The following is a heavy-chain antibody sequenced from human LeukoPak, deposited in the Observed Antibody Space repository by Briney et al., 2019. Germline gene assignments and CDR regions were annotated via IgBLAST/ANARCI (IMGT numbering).Heavy chain of an antibody. CDR1: GGSISSSSYY. CDR2: IYYSGST. Sequence: PSETLSLTCTVSGGSISSSSYYWGWIRQPPGKGLEWIGSIYYSGSTYYNPSLKSRVTISVDTSKNQFSLKLSSVTAADTAVYYCARGSAGELSLRPLWVRGDYYFDYWGQGTLVTVSS. V-gene: IGHV4-39*07. D-gene: IGHD3-16*02. CDR3: ARGSAGELSLRPLWVRGDYYFDY. J-gene: IGHJ4*02.